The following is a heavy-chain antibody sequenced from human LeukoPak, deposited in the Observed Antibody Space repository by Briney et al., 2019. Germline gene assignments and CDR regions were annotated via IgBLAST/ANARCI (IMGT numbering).Heavy chain of an antibody. D-gene: IGHD2-21*01. J-gene: IGHJ4*02. Sequence: SETLSLTCTVSGGSISDYYWSWIRQSPGKGLEWIGYIHYSGYTNYNPSLKSRLTISLDTSKNQFSLKLSSVTAADTAVYYCVRYLHISAPFDVWGQGTLVTVSS. CDR1: GGSISDYY. CDR3: VRYLHISAPFDV. V-gene: IGHV4-59*08. CDR2: IHYSGYT.